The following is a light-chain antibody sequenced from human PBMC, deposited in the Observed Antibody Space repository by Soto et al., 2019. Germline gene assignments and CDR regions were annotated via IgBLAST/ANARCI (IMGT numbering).Light chain of an antibody. V-gene: IGKV3-20*01. CDR2: AAS. Sequence: TQSPSTLSLSPVGGVTLSFRASQSVTVNSLAWYQQKPGQAPRLLIYAASTRAAAVPDRFTGSGSGTEFTLTISRLDPEDFAVYYCQQYGSSPSFGQGTKVDIK. J-gene: IGKJ1*01. CDR1: QSVTVNS. CDR3: QQYGSSPS.